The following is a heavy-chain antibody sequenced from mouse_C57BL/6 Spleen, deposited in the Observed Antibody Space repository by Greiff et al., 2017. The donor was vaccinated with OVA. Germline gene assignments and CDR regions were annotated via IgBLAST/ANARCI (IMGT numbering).Heavy chain of an antibody. CDR3: TTNFYYPFAY. CDR1: GYTFTSYW. Sequence: EVKLMESGTVLARPGASVKMSCTTSGYTFTSYWMHWVKQRPGQGLEWIGAIYPGNSDTSYNQKFKGKAKLTAVKSASTAYMELSSLTNEDSAGYYCTTNFYYPFAYWGQGTRVTVSA. D-gene: IGHD2-1*01. J-gene: IGHJ3*01. CDR2: IYPGNSDT. V-gene: IGHV1-5*01.